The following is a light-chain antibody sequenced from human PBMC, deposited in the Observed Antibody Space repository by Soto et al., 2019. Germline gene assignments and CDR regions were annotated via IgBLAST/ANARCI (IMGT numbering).Light chain of an antibody. CDR3: CSYAGSSTWV. Sequence: QLVLTQPASVSGSPGQSITISCTGTSSDVGSYNFVSWYQQHPGKAPKLMIYEGSERPSGVSNRFSGSKSGNTASLTISGLQAEDEADYYCCSYAGSSTWVFGGGTKVTVL. J-gene: IGLJ3*02. V-gene: IGLV2-23*01. CDR2: EGS. CDR1: SSDVGSYNF.